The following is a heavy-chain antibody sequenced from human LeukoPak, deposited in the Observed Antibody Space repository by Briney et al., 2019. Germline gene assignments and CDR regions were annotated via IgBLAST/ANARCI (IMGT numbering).Heavy chain of an antibody. CDR3: ASRAVAGTGEDAFDI. CDR2: INPNSGGT. J-gene: IGHJ3*02. V-gene: IGHV1-2*02. D-gene: IGHD6-19*01. Sequence: ASVKVSRKASGYTFTGYYMHWVRQAPGQGLEWMGWINPNSGGTNYAQKFQGRVTMTRDTSISTAYMELSRLRSDDTAVYYCASRAVAGTGEDAFDIWGQGTMVTVSS. CDR1: GYTFTGYY.